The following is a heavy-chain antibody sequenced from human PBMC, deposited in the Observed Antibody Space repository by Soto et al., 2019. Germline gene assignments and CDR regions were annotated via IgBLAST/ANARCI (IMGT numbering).Heavy chain of an antibody. J-gene: IGHJ5*02. CDR1: GGSMISYY. V-gene: IGHV4-59*08. CDR3: ARHGSGSYYNNWFDP. D-gene: IGHD3-10*01. CDR2: IYYAGST. Sequence: SETLSLTCTVSGGSMISYYWSWIRQPPGRGLEWIGFIYYAGSTKYNPSLNSRVTISVDTSKNQFSLKLSSVTAADTAVYYCARHGSGSYYNNWFDPWGQGTLVTVSS.